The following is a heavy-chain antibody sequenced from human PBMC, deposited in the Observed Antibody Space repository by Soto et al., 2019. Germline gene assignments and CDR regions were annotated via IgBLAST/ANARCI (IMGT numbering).Heavy chain of an antibody. CDR3: ARGAGSGWFDAFDI. D-gene: IGHD6-19*01. CDR2: ISSSSSYI. Sequence: GGSLRLSCAASGFTFSSYSMNWVRQAPGKGLEWVSSISSSSSYIYYADSVKGRFTISRDNAKNSLYLQMNSLRAEDTAVYYRARGAGSGWFDAFDIWGQGTMVTVSS. V-gene: IGHV3-21*01. J-gene: IGHJ3*02. CDR1: GFTFSSYS.